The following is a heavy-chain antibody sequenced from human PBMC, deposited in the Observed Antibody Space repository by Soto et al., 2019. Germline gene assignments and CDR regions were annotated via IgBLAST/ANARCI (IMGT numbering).Heavy chain of an antibody. J-gene: IGHJ5*02. D-gene: IGHD2-2*01. CDR3: AREVRGVVVVPAAMLPARNNWFDP. V-gene: IGHV4-34*01. Sequence: SETLSLTCAVYAWSFNGYYWSWIRQPPGKGLEWIGEINHSGSTNYNPSLKSRVTISVDTSKNQFSLKLSSVTAADTAVYYCAREVRGVVVVPAAMLPARNNWFDPWGQGTLVTVSS. CDR1: AWSFNGYY. CDR2: INHSGST.